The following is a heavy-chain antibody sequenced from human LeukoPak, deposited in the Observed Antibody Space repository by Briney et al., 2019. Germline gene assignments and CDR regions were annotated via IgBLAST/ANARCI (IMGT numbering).Heavy chain of an antibody. CDR2: INPSGGST. D-gene: IGHD6-19*01. V-gene: IGHV1-46*01. J-gene: IGHJ4*02. Sequence: ASVKVSCKASGYTFTSYYMHWVRQAPGQGLEWMGIINPSGGSTSYAQKFQGRVTITRDTSASTAYMELSSLRSEDTAVYYCARTYSSGWSTVRVEFDYWGQGTLVTVSS. CDR3: ARTYSSGWSTVRVEFDY. CDR1: GYTFTSYY.